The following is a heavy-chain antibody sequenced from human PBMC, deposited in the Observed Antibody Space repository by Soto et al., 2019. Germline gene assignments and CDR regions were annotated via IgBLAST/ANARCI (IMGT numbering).Heavy chain of an antibody. V-gene: IGHV4-59*01. CDR2: IYYSGST. Sequence: QVQLQESGPGLVKPSETLSLTCTVSGGSISSYYWSWILQPPGKGLEWIGYIYYSGSTNYNPSLKSRVTISVDTSKNQFSLKLSSVTAADTAVYYCARGGDGYTNFDYWGQGTLVTVSS. J-gene: IGHJ4*02. CDR3: ARGGDGYTNFDY. D-gene: IGHD5-12*01. CDR1: GGSISSYY.